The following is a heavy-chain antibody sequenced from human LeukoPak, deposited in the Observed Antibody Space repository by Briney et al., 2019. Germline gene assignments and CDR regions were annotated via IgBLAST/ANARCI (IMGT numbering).Heavy chain of an antibody. V-gene: IGHV3-33*01. D-gene: IGHD3-16*01. CDR2: IWYDGSNK. CDR1: GFTFSSYG. J-gene: IGHJ4*02. Sequence: PGGSLRLSCAASGFTFSSYGMHWVRQAPGKGLEWVAVIWYDGSNKYYADSVKGRFTISRDNSKNTLYLQMNSLRAEDTAVYYCARGRELLIFDYWGQGTLITVSS. CDR3: ARGRELLIFDY.